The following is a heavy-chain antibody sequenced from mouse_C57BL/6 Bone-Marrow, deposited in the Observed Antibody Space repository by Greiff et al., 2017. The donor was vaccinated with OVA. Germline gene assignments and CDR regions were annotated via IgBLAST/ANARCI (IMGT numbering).Heavy chain of an antibody. J-gene: IGHJ4*01. CDR2: IYPRDGST. V-gene: IGHV1-85*01. D-gene: IGHD2-4*01. CDR3: ARNPLYDYFYYYAMDY. CDR1: GYTFTSYD. Sequence: VKLMESGPELVKPGASVKLSCKASGYTFTSYDINWVKQRPGQGLEWIGWIYPRDGSTKYTERFKGKATLTVDTSSSTAYMELHSLTSEDSAVYFCARNPLYDYFYYYAMDYWGQGTSVTVSS.